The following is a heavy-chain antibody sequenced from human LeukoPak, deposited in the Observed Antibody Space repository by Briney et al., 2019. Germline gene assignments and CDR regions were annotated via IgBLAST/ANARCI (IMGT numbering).Heavy chain of an antibody. CDR1: GGSISSSSYY. J-gene: IGHJ4*02. D-gene: IGHD4-17*01. Sequence: PSETLSLTCTVSGGSISSSSYYWGWIRQPPGKGLEWIGSIYYSGSTYYNPSLKSRVTISVDTPKNQFSLKLSSVTAADTAVYYCARYGRGYFDYWGRGTLVTVSS. CDR2: IYYSGST. V-gene: IGHV4-39*01. CDR3: ARYGRGYFDY.